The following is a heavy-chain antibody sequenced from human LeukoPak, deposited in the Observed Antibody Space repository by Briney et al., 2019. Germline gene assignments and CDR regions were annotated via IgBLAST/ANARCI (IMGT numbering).Heavy chain of an antibody. V-gene: IGHV1-2*02. CDR2: ISPKSGGT. CDR1: GYTFTGYY. Sequence: GASVTVSCTASGYTFTGYYMHWVRQAPGQGLEWMGWISPKSGGTNYAQRFQGRVTITRDTSISTAYMELSRLRSDDTAVYYCARVRGYSGYIDYWGQGTLVTVSS. J-gene: IGHJ4*02. D-gene: IGHD5-12*01. CDR3: ARVRGYSGYIDY.